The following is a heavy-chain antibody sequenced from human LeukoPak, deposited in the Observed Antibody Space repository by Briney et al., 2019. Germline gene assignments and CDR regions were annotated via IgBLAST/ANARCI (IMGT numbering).Heavy chain of an antibody. CDR2: IYYSGST. D-gene: IGHD1-26*01. CDR3: ASKLAVGANFDY. J-gene: IGHJ4*02. Sequence: SETLSLTCTVSGGSISSYYWSWIRQPPGKGLEWIGYIYYSGSTNYNPSLKSRVTISVDTSKNQFSLKLSSVTAADTAVYYCASKLAVGANFDYWGQGILVTVSS. CDR1: GGSISSYY. V-gene: IGHV4-59*01.